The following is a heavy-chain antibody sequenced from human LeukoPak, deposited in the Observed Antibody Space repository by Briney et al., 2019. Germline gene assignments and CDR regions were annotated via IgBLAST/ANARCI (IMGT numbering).Heavy chain of an antibody. D-gene: IGHD4-17*01. Sequence: PGGSLRLSCVASGFTVSSNYMSWVRRAPGKGLEWVSLSNSDTTYHADTGKGRFTISRDNPQNTFYLQMNSLRAEDTAVYYCAGRLRDAAAFDYWGQGTLVTVSS. J-gene: IGHJ4*02. CDR3: AGRLRDAAAFDY. V-gene: IGHV3-53*01. CDR1: GFTVSSNY. CDR2: SNSDTT.